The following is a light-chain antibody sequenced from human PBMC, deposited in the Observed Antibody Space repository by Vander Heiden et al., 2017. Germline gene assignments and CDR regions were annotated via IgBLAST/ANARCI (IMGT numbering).Light chain of an antibody. CDR2: GAS. CDR1: QSVSSN. Sequence: EIVMTQSPATLSVSPGERATLSCRASQSVSSNLAWYQQKPGQTPRLLIYGASTRATGSPDRFSGSGYGKEFTLTISSLQSEECAVYYCQQYKNGHQTSWTFGQGTKVEIK. CDR3: QQYKNGHQTSWT. J-gene: IGKJ1*01. V-gene: IGKV3-15*01.